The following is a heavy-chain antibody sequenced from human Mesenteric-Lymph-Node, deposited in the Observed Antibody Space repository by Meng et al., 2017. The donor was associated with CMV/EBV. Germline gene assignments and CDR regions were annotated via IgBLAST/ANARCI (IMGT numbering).Heavy chain of an antibody. CDR3: ARHVIAVAGIDY. J-gene: IGHJ4*02. Sequence: FSGGSISSSSYYWGWIRQPPGKGLEWIGHIYYSGSTYYNPSLKSRITISVDTSKNHFSLKLSSVTAADTAVYYCARHVIAVAGIDYWGQGTLVTVSS. CDR2: IYYSGST. V-gene: IGHV4-39*01. D-gene: IGHD6-19*01. CDR1: GGSISSSSYY.